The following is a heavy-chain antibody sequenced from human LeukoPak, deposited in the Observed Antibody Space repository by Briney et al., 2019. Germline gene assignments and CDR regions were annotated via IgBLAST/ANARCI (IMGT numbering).Heavy chain of an antibody. Sequence: GGSLRLSCAASGFTVSSNYMSWVRQAPGKGLEWVSVIYSGGSTYYADSVKGRFTISRDNSKNTLYLQMNGLRAEDTAVYYCARASYYARDYFDYWGQGTLVTVSS. CDR2: IYSGGST. D-gene: IGHD3-22*01. CDR1: GFTVSSNY. V-gene: IGHV3-53*01. J-gene: IGHJ4*02. CDR3: ARASYYARDYFDY.